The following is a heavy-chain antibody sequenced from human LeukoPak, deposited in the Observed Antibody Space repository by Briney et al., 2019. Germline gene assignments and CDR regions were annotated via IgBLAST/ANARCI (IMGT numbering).Heavy chain of an antibody. V-gene: IGHV3-9*01. CDR2: ISWNSGSI. J-gene: IGHJ3*02. Sequence: GGSLRLSCAASGFTFDDYAMHWVRQAPGKGLEWVSGISWNSGSIGYADSVKGRFTISRDNSKNTLYLQMNSLRAEDTAVYYCARDLYGGDAFDIWGQGTMVTVSS. CDR3: ARDLYGGDAFDI. CDR1: GFTFDDYA. D-gene: IGHD4-23*01.